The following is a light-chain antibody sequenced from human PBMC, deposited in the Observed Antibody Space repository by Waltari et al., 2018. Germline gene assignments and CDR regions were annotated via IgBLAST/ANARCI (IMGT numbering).Light chain of an antibody. CDR3: NSYTGSSSWV. V-gene: IGLV2-14*03. J-gene: IGLJ3*02. CDR2: DVS. CDR1: ARDVDFYNY. Sequence: QSALTQPASVSGTPGQSITISCTGTARDVDFYNYVSWYQQHPGKAPKVIIYDVSERPSGVSNRFSGSKSGNSAFLTISGLQAEDEADYYCNSYTGSSSWVFGGGTKLT.